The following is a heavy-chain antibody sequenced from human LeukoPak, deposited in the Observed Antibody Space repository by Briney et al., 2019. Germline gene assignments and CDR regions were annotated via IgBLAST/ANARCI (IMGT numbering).Heavy chain of an antibody. J-gene: IGHJ4*02. CDR3: TRGPLSSIWTGFYY. Sequence: GGSLRLSCAASGFIFNNYWMDWVRHVPGKGLGWVSRINSDGSRTTYADSVKGRLTISRDNAKNTLYLQMNSLRAEGTAVYYCTRGPLSSIWTGFYYWGQGTLVTVSS. V-gene: IGHV3-74*03. CDR2: INSDGSRT. D-gene: IGHD6-13*01. CDR1: GFIFNNYW.